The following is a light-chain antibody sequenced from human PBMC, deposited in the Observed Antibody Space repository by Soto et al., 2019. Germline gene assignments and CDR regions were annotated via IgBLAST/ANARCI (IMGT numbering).Light chain of an antibody. Sequence: EIVMTQSPATLSVSPGERATLSCRASQSVSSNLAWYQQKPGQAPRLLIYGASTRATGIPARFSGSGSGTEFTLTISILQSEDVAVYYCQQYNNWYTFGQGTKLEIK. V-gene: IGKV3-15*01. J-gene: IGKJ2*01. CDR3: QQYNNWYT. CDR2: GAS. CDR1: QSVSSN.